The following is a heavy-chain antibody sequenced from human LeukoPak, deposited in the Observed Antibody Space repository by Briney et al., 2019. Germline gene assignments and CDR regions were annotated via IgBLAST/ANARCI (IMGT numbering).Heavy chain of an antibody. CDR1: GGSISSGGYS. V-gene: IGHV4-30-2*01. CDR3: ARETLNYYGSGSYAFDI. J-gene: IGHJ3*02. D-gene: IGHD3-10*01. Sequence: PSQTLSLTCAVSGGSISSGGYSWSWIRQPPGKGLEWIGYIYHSGSTYYNPSLKSRVTISVDRSKNQFSLKLSSVTAADTAVYYCARETLNYYGSGSYAFDIWGQGTMVTVSS. CDR2: IYHSGST.